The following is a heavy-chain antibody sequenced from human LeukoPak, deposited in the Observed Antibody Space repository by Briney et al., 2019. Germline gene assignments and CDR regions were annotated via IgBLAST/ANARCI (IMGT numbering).Heavy chain of an antibody. CDR3: ARKYYYDSSGYSHAFDI. D-gene: IGHD3-22*01. V-gene: IGHV3-30*03. Sequence: GRSLRLSCAASGFTFSSYGMHWVRQAPGKGLEWVAVISYDGINKYYADSVKGRFTISIDNSKNTLELQMNRLRAEDTAVYYCARKYYYDSSGYSHAFDIWGQGPMVTASS. J-gene: IGHJ3*02. CDR2: ISYDGINK. CDR1: GFTFSSYG.